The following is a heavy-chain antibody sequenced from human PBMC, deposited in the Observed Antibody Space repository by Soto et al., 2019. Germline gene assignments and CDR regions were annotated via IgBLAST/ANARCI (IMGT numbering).Heavy chain of an antibody. J-gene: IGHJ4*02. D-gene: IGHD5-18*01. CDR3: ARRAGNRRGYPIDS. Sequence: QVQLQESGPGLVKPSQTLSLTCAVSGGSIRSDGSYWTWIRQLPGGGLEWIGYIYYRGSTSYNPSRESGASISVASSENQFSLRLTSVTAADTAVYYCARRAGNRRGYPIDSWGQGTLVTVSS. CDR2: IYYRGST. V-gene: IGHV4-31*11. CDR1: GGSIRSDGSY.